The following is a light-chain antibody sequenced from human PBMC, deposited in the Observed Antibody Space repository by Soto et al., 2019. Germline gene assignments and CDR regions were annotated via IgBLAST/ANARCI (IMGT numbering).Light chain of an antibody. J-gene: IGKJ1*01. CDR3: QQRSNWPPWT. CDR1: QTVDGD. Sequence: EIVMTQSPGTLSVSPGERVTLSCRASQTVDGDLAWYQHKPGQAPRILITRASTRATGIPARFSGSGSGTDFTLTISSLEPEDFAVYYCQQRSNWPPWTFGQGTKVDIK. V-gene: IGKV3-11*01. CDR2: RAS.